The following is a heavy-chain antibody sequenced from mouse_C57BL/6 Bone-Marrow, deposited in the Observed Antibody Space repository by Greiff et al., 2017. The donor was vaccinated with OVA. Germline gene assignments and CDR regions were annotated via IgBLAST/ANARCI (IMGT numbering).Heavy chain of an antibody. J-gene: IGHJ1*03. CDR1: GYTFTSYW. V-gene: IGHV1-7*01. CDR3: AIWFLYWWFDV. Sequence: QVQLQQSGAELAKPGASEKLSCKASGYTFTSYWMHWVKQRPGQGLEWIGYINPSSGYTKYNQKFKDKATLTADKSSSTAYMQLSSLTYEDSAVFYCAIWFLYWWFDVWGTGTTVTVSS. D-gene: IGHD2-2*01. CDR2: INPSSGYT.